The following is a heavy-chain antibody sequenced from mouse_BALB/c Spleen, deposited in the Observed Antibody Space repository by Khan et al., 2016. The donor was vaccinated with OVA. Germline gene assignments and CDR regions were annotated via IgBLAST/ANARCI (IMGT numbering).Heavy chain of an antibody. J-gene: IGHJ3*01. CDR3: SRSPYGNFAY. Sequence: EVELVESGGGLVKPGGSLKLSCAASGFTFSTYAMSWVRQIPEKRLEWVATISSDGGYTYYPDSVKGRFTISRDNARKTLYLQMSILGADDTAMYSCSRSPYGNFAYWGQGTLVTVSA. D-gene: IGHD2-1*01. CDR1: GFTFSTYA. V-gene: IGHV5-9-3*01. CDR2: ISSDGGYT.